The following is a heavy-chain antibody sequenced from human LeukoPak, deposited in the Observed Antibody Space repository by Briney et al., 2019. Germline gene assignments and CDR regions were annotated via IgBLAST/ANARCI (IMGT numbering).Heavy chain of an antibody. D-gene: IGHD6-19*01. CDR1: GGSISSSNYY. CDR3: ARRKYSSGCDY. V-gene: IGHV4-39*01. Sequence: SETLSLTCTVSGGSISSSNYYCGWIRQPPGKGLEWIGGIYYGGTTYYNPSLKSRVTISVDTSKNQFSLKLSSVTAADTAVYYCARRKYSSGCDYWGQGTRVTVSS. CDR2: IYYGGTT. J-gene: IGHJ4*02.